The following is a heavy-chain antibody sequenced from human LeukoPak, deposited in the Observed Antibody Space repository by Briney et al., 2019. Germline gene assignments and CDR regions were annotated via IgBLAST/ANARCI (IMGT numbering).Heavy chain of an antibody. V-gene: IGHV1-69*13. Sequence: SVKVSCKASGGTFSSYAISWVRQAPAQGLEWMGGNIPIFGTANYAQKFQGRVTITADESTSTAYMELSSLRSEDTAVYYCARVGDYAHYYYYYYMDVWGKGTTVTVSS. D-gene: IGHD4-17*01. CDR3: ARVGDYAHYYYYYYMDV. CDR1: GGTFSSYA. CDR2: NIPIFGTA. J-gene: IGHJ6*03.